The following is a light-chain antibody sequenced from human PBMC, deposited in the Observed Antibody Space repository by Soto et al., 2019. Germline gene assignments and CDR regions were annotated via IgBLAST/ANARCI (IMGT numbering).Light chain of an antibody. CDR1: QDISSW. CDR2: AAS. V-gene: IGKV1-12*01. CDR3: RQGDSLPFT. Sequence: DIQLTQSPSSLSACVGYRVTITGPARQDISSWVAWYQQKPGKASKLLISAASSLQSGVPRRFSGSGSGTDFTLIISSLQPEDFATYFCRQGDSLPFTFGGRSIVDVK. J-gene: IGKJ4*01.